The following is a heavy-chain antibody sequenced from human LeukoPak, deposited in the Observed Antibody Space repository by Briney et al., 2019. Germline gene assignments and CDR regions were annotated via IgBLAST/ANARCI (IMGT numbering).Heavy chain of an antibody. CDR2: IYYSGST. J-gene: IGHJ2*01. CDR3: ARVMSVAGTRWYFDL. CDR1: GGSISSYY. Sequence: SETLSLTCTISGGSISSYYWSWIRQPPGKGLEWIGYIYYSGSTDYNPSLKSRVIISVDTSKNQFSLKLTSVTAADTAVYYCARVMSVAGTRWYFDLWGRGTLVTVSS. V-gene: IGHV4-59*01. D-gene: IGHD6-19*01.